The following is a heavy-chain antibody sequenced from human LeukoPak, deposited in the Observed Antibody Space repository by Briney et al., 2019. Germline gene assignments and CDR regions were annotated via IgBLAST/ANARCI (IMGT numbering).Heavy chain of an antibody. CDR1: GGTFSSYP. CDR2: IITRFGTA. V-gene: IGHV1-69*13. D-gene: IGHD6-19*01. J-gene: IGHJ2*01. Sequence: SVNVSCQASGGTFSSYPISWVGQAPGQGLEWMGVIITRFGTAHYVQKFQDRVTLPADESSSAADMAPSSLNAEQTPVHNFARGSWVGGIYWYLDVWGRGTMVSVSS. CDR3: ARGSWVGGIYWYLDV.